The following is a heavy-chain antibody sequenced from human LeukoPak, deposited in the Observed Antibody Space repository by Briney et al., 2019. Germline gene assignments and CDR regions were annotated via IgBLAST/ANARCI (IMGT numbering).Heavy chain of an antibody. Sequence: PGGSLRLSCAASGFTFSSYWMHWVRQAPGKGLVWVSRINSDGSSTSYADSVKGRFTISRDNAKNTLYLQMNSLRAEDTAVYYCARVGYYDSSGYYYDLEAPYYFDYWGQGTLVTVSS. CDR3: ARVGYYDSSGYYYDLEAPYYFDY. D-gene: IGHD3-22*01. CDR2: INSDGSST. V-gene: IGHV3-74*01. CDR1: GFTFSSYW. J-gene: IGHJ4*02.